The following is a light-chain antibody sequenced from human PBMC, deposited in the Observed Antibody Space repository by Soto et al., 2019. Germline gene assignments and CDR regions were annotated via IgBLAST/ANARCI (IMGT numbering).Light chain of an antibody. CDR3: CSFAGSNPFPYV. V-gene: IGLV2-23*02. CDR2: EVT. J-gene: IGLJ1*01. Sequence: QSALTQPASVSGSPGQSITISWTGTISDVGSHNLVSWYQQHPGKAPKLIIYEVTERPSGVSSRFSGSKSGNTASLTVSGLQADDEADYHCCSFAGSNPFPYVFGTGTKLTVL. CDR1: ISDVGSHNL.